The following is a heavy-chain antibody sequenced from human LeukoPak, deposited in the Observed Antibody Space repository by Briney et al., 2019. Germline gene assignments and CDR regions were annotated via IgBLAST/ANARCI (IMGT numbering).Heavy chain of an antibody. CDR3: AKSHCSSTSCYSYYYYYGMDV. CDR1: GFTFSSYG. D-gene: IGHD2-2*02. J-gene: IGHJ6*02. CDR2: ISYDGSNK. Sequence: QSGGSLRLSCAASGFTFSSYGMHWVHQAPGKGLEWVAVISYDGSNKYYADSVKGRFTISRDNSKNTLYLQMNSLRAEDTAVYYCAKSHCSSTSCYSYYYYYGMDVWGQGTTVTVSS. V-gene: IGHV3-30*18.